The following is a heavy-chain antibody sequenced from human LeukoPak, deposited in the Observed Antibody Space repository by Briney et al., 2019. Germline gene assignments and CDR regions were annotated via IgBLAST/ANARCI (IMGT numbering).Heavy chain of an antibody. V-gene: IGHV4-4*07. CDR1: GGSISSYY. CDR3: ARVTYYYDSSGYYLDAFDI. D-gene: IGHD3-22*01. CDR2: IYTSGST. Sequence: PSETLSLTCTVSGGSISSYYWSWIRQPAGKGLEWIGRIYTSGSTNYNPPLKSRVTMSVDTSKNQFSLKLSSVTAADTAVYYCARVTYYYDSSGYYLDAFDIWGQGTMVTVSS. J-gene: IGHJ3*02.